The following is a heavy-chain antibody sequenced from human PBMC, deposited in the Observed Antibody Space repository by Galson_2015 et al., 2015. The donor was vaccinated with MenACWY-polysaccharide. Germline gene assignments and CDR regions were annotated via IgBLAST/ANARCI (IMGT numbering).Heavy chain of an antibody. Sequence: SLRLSCAASGFAFSDSWMSWVRRAPGKGLEWVANIKFDGSEKYYVDSVKGRFTISKDSAKNSLYLQMNSLTVEDTAVYYCGRDYPNNDFRSYWGQGTLVAVSS. CDR1: GFAFSDSW. V-gene: IGHV3-7*01. CDR3: GRDYPNNDFRSY. J-gene: IGHJ4*02. CDR2: IKFDGSEK. D-gene: IGHD3-3*01.